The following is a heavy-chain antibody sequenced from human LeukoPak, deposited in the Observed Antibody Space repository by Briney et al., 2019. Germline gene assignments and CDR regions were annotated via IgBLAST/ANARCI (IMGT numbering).Heavy chain of an antibody. J-gene: IGHJ4*02. D-gene: IGHD1-26*01. CDR2: ISDSGERT. Sequence: GGSLRLSCEASGFTYRTYAMSWVRQAPGKGLEWVSGISDSGERTFYAVSVKGRFTISRDNSKNTLFLQMNSLRVEDTAVYFCAKRVDYSGKYYFDYWGQGILVTVSS. V-gene: IGHV3-23*01. CDR1: GFTYRTYA. CDR3: AKRVDYSGKYYFDY.